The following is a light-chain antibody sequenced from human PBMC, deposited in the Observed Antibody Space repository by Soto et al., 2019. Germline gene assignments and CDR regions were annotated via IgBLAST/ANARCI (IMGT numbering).Light chain of an antibody. CDR3: QSYTSSASRV. J-gene: IGLJ1*01. Sequence: HSVLTQPAAVSGSPGQSITISCSGTSSDVGGYDYVSWYQQHPGKAPKILIYEVTYRPSGVSNRFSGSKSGNTASLTISGLQAEDEADYYCQSYTSSASRVFGTGTKLTVL. CDR2: EVT. CDR1: SSDVGGYDY. V-gene: IGLV2-14*01.